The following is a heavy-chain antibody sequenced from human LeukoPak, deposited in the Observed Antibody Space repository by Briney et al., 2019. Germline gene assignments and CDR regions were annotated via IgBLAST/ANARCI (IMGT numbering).Heavy chain of an antibody. CDR3: ARVSRVSSGWYDNWFDP. CDR2: TYYRSKWSN. Sequence: SQTLSLTCAISGDSVSTNSAAWNWIRQSPSRGLEWLGRTYYRSKWSNDYAVFVKGRITINPDTSKNQFSLQPNSVTPEDTAVYYCARVSRVSSGWYDNWFDPWGQGTLVTVSS. D-gene: IGHD6-19*01. J-gene: IGHJ5*02. V-gene: IGHV6-1*01. CDR1: GDSVSTNSAA.